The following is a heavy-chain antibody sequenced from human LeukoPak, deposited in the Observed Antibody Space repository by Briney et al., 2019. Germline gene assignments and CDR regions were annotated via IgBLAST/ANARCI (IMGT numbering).Heavy chain of an antibody. CDR2: ISSSSSTI. D-gene: IGHD5-18*01. V-gene: IGHV3-48*04. J-gene: IGHJ4*02. CDR3: ASRGPGYSYGYDY. Sequence: GGSLRLSCAASGFTFSSYSMNWVRQAPRKGLEWVSYISSSSSTIYYADSVKGRFTISRDNAKNSLYLQMNSLRAEDTAVYYCASRGPGYSYGYDYWGQGTLVTVSS. CDR1: GFTFSSYS.